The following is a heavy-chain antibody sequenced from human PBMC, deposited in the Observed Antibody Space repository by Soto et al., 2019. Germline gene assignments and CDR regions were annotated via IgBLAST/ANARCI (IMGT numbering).Heavy chain of an antibody. CDR1: GDSITNNKW. D-gene: IGHD2-2*01. Sequence: PSETLSLTCSVSGDSITNNKWWSWVRQPPGKGLEWIGEMHHSGSIHYTASLKTRATISVDKSKNQFSLKLSSVTAADTAVYYCARLGFYYQSLDPWGHGTLVTVSS. J-gene: IGHJ5*02. V-gene: IGHV4-4*02. CDR3: ARLGFYYQSLDP. CDR2: MHHSGSI.